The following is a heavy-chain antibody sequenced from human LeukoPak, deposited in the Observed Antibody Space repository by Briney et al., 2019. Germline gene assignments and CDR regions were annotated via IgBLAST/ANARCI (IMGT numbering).Heavy chain of an antibody. V-gene: IGHV3-23*01. Sequence: GGSLRLSCAASGFTFSSYAMSWARQAPGKGLEWVSAISGSGGSTYYADSVKGRFTISRDNSRNTLFLQINSLRAGDTAIYYCAKEDNAAGMSYYFDYWGQGTLVTVSS. J-gene: IGHJ4*02. CDR2: ISGSGGST. CDR3: AKEDNAAGMSYYFDY. CDR1: GFTFSSYA. D-gene: IGHD6-13*01.